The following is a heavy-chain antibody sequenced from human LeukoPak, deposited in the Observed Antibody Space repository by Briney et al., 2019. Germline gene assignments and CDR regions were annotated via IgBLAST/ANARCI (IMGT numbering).Heavy chain of an antibody. CDR2: ISWDGGST. J-gene: IGHJ6*03. CDR1: GFTLDDYT. Sequence: GGSLRLSCAASGFTLDDYTMHWVRQAPGKGLEWVSLISWDGGSTYYADSVKGRFTISRDNSKNSLYLQMNSLRTEDTALYYCAKDNRVRGVIGYMDVWGKGTTVTVSS. D-gene: IGHD3-10*01. V-gene: IGHV3-43*01. CDR3: AKDNRVRGVIGYMDV.